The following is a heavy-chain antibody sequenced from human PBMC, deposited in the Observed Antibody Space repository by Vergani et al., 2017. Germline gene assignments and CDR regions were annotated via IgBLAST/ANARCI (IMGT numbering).Heavy chain of an antibody. D-gene: IGHD2-21*01. V-gene: IGHV5-51*01. CDR1: ESSFISNE. CDR3: TRHVPGGDGACLHFDH. CDR2: INPIDSKI. Sequence: EVMLVQSGAEVKKPGESLKISCKYSESSFISNEIAWVRQMSGKGLQCMGNINPIDSKIAYSPSFQGQAIMSLDKSITTAYLQWRSLKASDTAIYDCTRHVPGGDGACLHFDHWGQGTQVTVSS. J-gene: IGHJ4*02.